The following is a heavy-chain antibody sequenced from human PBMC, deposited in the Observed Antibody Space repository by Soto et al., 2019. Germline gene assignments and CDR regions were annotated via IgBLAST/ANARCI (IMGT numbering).Heavy chain of an antibody. CDR3: ARNGRSGNYDVFFDY. D-gene: IGHD4-4*01. J-gene: IGHJ4*02. V-gene: IGHV3-33*01. Sequence: GGSLRLSCAASGFAFSTYGLHWVRQAPGKGLEWVAVVWYDGNTAYNLDSVRGRFTISRDNSKNTLYLQMDSLTAEDTAVYYCARNGRSGNYDVFFDYWGQGTLVTVSS. CDR2: VWYDGNTA. CDR1: GFAFSTYG.